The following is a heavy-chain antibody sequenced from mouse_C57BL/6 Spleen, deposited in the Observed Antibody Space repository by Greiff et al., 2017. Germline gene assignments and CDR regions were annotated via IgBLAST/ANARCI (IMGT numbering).Heavy chain of an antibody. D-gene: IGHD1-1*01. Sequence: EVKLVESGGDLVKPGGSLKLSCAASGFTFSSYGMSWVRQTPDKRLEWVATISSGGSYTYYPDSVKGRFTISRDNAKNTLYLQMSSLKSEDTAMYYCARDYGSSYSADWYFDVWGTGTTVTVSS. V-gene: IGHV5-6*01. CDR3: ARDYGSSYSADWYFDV. CDR1: GFTFSSYG. CDR2: ISSGGSYT. J-gene: IGHJ1*03.